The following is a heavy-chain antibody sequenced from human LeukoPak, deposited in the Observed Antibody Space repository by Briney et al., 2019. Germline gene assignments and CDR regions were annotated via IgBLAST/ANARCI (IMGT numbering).Heavy chain of an antibody. CDR1: GFTFSSYE. CDR3: ARDHPTVAAFDY. Sequence: GGSLRLSCVASGFTFSSYEMDWVRQAPGKGLEWVSYISSSGSTKYYPDSVKGRFIVSRDNAKNSLFLQVNSLRAEDTAVYYCARDHPTVAAFDYWGQGTLVTVSS. CDR2: ISSSGSTK. V-gene: IGHV3-48*03. D-gene: IGHD6-19*01. J-gene: IGHJ4*02.